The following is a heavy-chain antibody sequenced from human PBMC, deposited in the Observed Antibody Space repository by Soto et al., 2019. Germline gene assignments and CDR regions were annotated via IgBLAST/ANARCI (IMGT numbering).Heavy chain of an antibody. CDR1: GFTGNRNY. J-gene: IGHJ3*02. D-gene: IGHD6-19*01. CDR3: ARGTGDTVAGTNWAYDI. Sequence: PGGPLRLSCEASGFTGNRNYISWVPHAPGKGLEWVSVIYTGDRTHYADSAKGRFTNSRDKSAYTLYLQQNSLRGEDTAVYYCARGTGDTVAGTNWAYDIWGHGTMFTAS. V-gene: IGHV3-53*01. CDR2: IYTGDRT.